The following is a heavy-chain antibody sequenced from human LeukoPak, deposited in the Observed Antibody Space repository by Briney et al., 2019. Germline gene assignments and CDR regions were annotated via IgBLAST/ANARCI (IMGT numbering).Heavy chain of an antibody. CDR1: GFTFSSYA. CDR3: ARDRFVVVPAAILFDY. J-gene: IGHJ4*02. V-gene: IGHV3-30*04. D-gene: IGHD2-2*01. Sequence: GGSLRLSCAASGFTFSSYAMHWVRQAPGKGLEWVAVISYDGSNKYYADSVKGRFTISRDNSKNTLYLQTNSLRAEDTAVYYCARDRFVVVPAAILFDYWGQGTLVTVSS. CDR2: ISYDGSNK.